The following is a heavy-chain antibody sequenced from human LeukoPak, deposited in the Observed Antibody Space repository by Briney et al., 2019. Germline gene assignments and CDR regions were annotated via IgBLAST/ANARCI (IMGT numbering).Heavy chain of an antibody. V-gene: IGHV4-39*07. CDR1: GGSISSYY. J-gene: IGHJ5*02. D-gene: IGHD6-19*01. CDR2: IYYSGST. CDR3: ARGVRSAGWFDP. Sequence: SETLSLTCTVSGGSISSYYWGWIRQPPGKGLERIGSIYYSGSTYYNPSLKSRVPISVDTSKNQFSLKLSSVTAADTAVYYCARGVRSAGWFDPWGQGTLVTVSS.